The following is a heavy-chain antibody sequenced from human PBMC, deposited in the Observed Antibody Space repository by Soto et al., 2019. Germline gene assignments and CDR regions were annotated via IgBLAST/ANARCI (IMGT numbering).Heavy chain of an antibody. V-gene: IGHV1-18*01. CDR3: ARDDVGSSWYKPYDY. J-gene: IGHJ4*02. CDR1: GYTFTSYG. D-gene: IGHD6-13*01. Sequence: ASVKVSCKASGYTFTSYGISWVRQAPGQGLEWMGWISAYNGNTNYAQKLQGRVTMTTDTSTSTAYMELRSLRSDDTAVYYCARDDVGSSWYKPYDYWGPGTLVTVSS. CDR2: ISAYNGNT.